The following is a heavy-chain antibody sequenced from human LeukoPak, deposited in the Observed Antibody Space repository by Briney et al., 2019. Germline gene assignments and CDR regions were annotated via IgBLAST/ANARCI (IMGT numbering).Heavy chain of an antibody. CDR1: GGSISSYY. J-gene: IGHJ6*03. V-gene: IGHV4-4*07. CDR3: ARVSAVAANYYYYYMDV. Sequence: PSETLSLTCTVSGGSISSYYWSWIRQPAGKGLEWIGRIYTSGSTNYNPSLKSRATMSVDTSKNQFSLKLSSVTAADTAVYYCARVSAVAANYYYYYMDVWGKGTTVTVSS. D-gene: IGHD6-19*01. CDR2: IYTSGST.